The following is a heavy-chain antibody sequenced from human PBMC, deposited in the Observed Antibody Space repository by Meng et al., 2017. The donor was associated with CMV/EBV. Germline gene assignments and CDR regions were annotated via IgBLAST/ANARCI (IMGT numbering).Heavy chain of an antibody. J-gene: IGHJ4*02. D-gene: IGHD3-16*02. Sequence: VQLDRQGWGLVGASVTLSPSCALSVGAFCCVFWSCCRQPPGQGLEYVREVVHSISTNSAPCLTHHVTISVDTSNIQFSLKQSSVTAANTALNYCEIGMSSCYSGCSSLGYWGQGTLVTVSS. CDR1: VGAFCCVF. CDR2: VVHSIST. V-gene: IGHV4-34*01. CDR3: EIGMSSCYSGCSSLGY.